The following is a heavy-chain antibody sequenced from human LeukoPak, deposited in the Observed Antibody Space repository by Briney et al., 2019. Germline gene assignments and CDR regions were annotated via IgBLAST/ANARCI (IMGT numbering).Heavy chain of an antibody. CDR2: IYHSGST. CDR3: AREGRSPPLRYYYDSSGYWNRPFDY. V-gene: IGHV4-4*02. D-gene: IGHD3-22*01. CDR1: GGSISSSNW. Sequence: PSGTLSLTCAVSGGSISSSNWWSWVRQPPGKGLEWIGEIYHSGSTNYNPSLKSRVTISVDKSKNQFSLKLSSVTAADTAVYYCAREGRSPPLRYYYDSSGYWNRPFDYWGQGTLVTVSS. J-gene: IGHJ4*02.